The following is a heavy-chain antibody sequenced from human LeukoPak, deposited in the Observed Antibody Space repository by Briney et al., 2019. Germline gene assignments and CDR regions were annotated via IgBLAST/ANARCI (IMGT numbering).Heavy chain of an antibody. CDR1: GYNFANSW. Sequence: GESLKISCKGSGYNFANSWIAWVRQMPGRGLGWMGIIYPGDSDTRYSPSFQGQVTISADKSISTAYLQWTSLQASDTAMYYCARQKSRVAPADYWGQGTLVTVSS. V-gene: IGHV5-51*01. CDR2: IYPGDSDT. D-gene: IGHD2-2*01. CDR3: ARQKSRVAPADY. J-gene: IGHJ4*02.